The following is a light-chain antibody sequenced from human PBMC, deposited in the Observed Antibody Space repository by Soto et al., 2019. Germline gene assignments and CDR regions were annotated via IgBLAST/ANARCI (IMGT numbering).Light chain of an antibody. V-gene: IGKV3-15*01. J-gene: IGKJ1*01. CDR1: QSVSGN. CDR3: QKYNGWPAWT. CDR2: GAS. Sequence: EIVMTQSPATLSVSPGERATLSCRASQSVSGNLAWYQQKPVQAPRLLIYGASTRAIGIPARFSGSGSGTEFTLTISSLQTEGFAVYKCQKYNGWPAWTSGQGTKMEV.